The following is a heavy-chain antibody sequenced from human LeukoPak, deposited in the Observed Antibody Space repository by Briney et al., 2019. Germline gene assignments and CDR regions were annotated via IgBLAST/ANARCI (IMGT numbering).Heavy chain of an antibody. CDR1: GFTFSSSW. CDR3: ARVMVRGYYYYGMDV. J-gene: IGHJ6*02. CDR2: ISYDGSNK. Sequence: GGSLRLSCAASGFTFSSSWMAWVRQAPGKGLEWVAVISYDGSNKYYADSVKGRFTISRDNSKNTLYLQMNSLRAEDTAVYYCARVMVRGYYYYGMDVWGQGTTVTVSS. D-gene: IGHD3-10*01. V-gene: IGHV3-30-3*01.